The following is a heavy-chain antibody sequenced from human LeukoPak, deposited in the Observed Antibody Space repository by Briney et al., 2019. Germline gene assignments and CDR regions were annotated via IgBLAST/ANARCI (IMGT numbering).Heavy chain of an antibody. V-gene: IGHV1-2*02. CDR2: INPNSGGT. CDR3: ARDVYSIAAAGTFDY. CDR1: GYTFTGYY. Sequence: ASVKVSCKASGYTFTGYYMHWVRQAPGQGLGWMGWINPNSGGTNYAQKLQGRVTMTTDTSTSTAYMELRSLRSDDTAVYYCARDVYSIAAAGTFDYWGQGTLVTVSS. J-gene: IGHJ4*02. D-gene: IGHD6-13*01.